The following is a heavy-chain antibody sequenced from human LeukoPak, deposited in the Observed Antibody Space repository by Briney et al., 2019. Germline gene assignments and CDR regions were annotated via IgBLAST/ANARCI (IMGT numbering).Heavy chain of an antibody. D-gene: IGHD3-3*01. CDR1: GDSVSRSDSY. J-gene: IGHJ5*02. CDR3: ARGVTTYYDFWSGYYHNWFDP. Sequence: SETLSLTCSVSGDSVSRSDSYWDWIRQPPGKGREWIGTIYYSGRTYYSPSLKSRVTMSVDPSNNQFSLKLSSVTAADTAVYYCARGVTTYYDFWSGYYHNWFDPWGQGTLVTVSS. CDR2: IYYSGRT. V-gene: IGHV4-39*01.